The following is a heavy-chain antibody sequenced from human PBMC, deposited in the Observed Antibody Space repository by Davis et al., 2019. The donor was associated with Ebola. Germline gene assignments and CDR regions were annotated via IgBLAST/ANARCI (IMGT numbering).Heavy chain of an antibody. V-gene: IGHV4-30-2*01. CDR2: IYHSGST. CDR1: GGSISGGGYS. D-gene: IGHD2-15*01. CDR3: ARVAHSLYYYGMDV. J-gene: IGHJ6*04. Sequence: MPSETLSLTCAVSGGSISGGGYSWSWIRQPPGKGLEWIGYIYHSGSTYYNPSLKSRVTISVDRSKNQFSLKLSSVTAADTAVYYCARVAHSLYYYGMDVWGKGTTVTVSS.